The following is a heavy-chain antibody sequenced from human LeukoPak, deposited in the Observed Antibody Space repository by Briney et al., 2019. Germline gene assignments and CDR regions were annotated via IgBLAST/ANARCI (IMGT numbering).Heavy chain of an antibody. D-gene: IGHD3-10*01. CDR3: AKDTIASGGYYIYRPFDY. CDR1: GFTFSSYG. J-gene: IGHJ4*02. CDR2: ISYDGSNK. Sequence: GGSLRLSCAASGFTFSSYGMHWVRQAPGKGLEWVAVISYDGSNKYYADSVKGRFTISRDNSKNTLYLQMNSLRPEDTAVYYCAKDTIASGGYYIYRPFDYWGQGTLVTVSS. V-gene: IGHV3-30*18.